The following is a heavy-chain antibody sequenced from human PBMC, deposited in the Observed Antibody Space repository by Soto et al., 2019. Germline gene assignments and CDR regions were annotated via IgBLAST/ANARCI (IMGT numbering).Heavy chain of an antibody. D-gene: IGHD3-16*02. CDR1: GFNFKAYG. J-gene: IGHJ4*02. CDR3: VVGGGDLSLTPFDY. V-gene: IGHV3-30-3*01. CDR2: ISTDGTNQ. Sequence: QVHLVESGGGVVQPGRSLRLSCVASGFNFKAYGMHWVRQAPGKGLEWVAVISTDGTNQHHADSVKGRFTISRNNFKNPLYLQMNSLGPEAMAVFFFVVGGGDLSLTPFDYWGQGTLVTVSS.